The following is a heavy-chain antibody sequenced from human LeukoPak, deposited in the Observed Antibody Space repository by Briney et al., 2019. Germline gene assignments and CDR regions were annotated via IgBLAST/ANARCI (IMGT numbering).Heavy chain of an antibody. V-gene: IGHV3-23*01. CDR2: IGGSGGGT. J-gene: IGHJ4*02. CDR1: GFTFRSYA. Sequence: PGGSLRLSCAASGFTFRSYAMSWIRQAPGKGLEWVSAIGGSGGGTYYADSVKGRFTMSRDNSENTLYLQMNNLRAEDTAIYYCAKDRFPNDGNWDFDYWGQGTLVTVSS. CDR3: AKDRFPNDGNWDFDY. D-gene: IGHD1-1*01.